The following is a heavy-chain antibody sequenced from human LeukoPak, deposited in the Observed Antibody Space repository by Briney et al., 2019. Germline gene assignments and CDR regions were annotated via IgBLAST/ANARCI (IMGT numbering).Heavy chain of an antibody. D-gene: IGHD6-19*01. CDR1: GFTFSSYG. Sequence: AGRSQRLSCAASGFTFSSYGMHWVRQAPGKGLEWVAVIWYDGSNKYYADSVKGRFTISRDNSKNTLYLQMNSLRAEDTAVYYCQSTVAGTIDYWGQGTLVTVSS. CDR3: QSTVAGTIDY. CDR2: IWYDGSNK. V-gene: IGHV3-33*01. J-gene: IGHJ4*02.